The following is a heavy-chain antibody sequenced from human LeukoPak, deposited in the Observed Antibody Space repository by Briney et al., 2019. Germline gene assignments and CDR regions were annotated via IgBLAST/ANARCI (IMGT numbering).Heavy chain of an antibody. J-gene: IGHJ5*02. D-gene: IGHD5-12*01. V-gene: IGHV4-4*07. CDR2: IYPSGST. Sequence: PSETLSLTCTVSGGSISSYYWSWIRQPAGKGLEWIGRIYPSGSTNYNPCLKSQVNMSVDTSKNQFSLKLSSVTAADTAVYYCARDGGGYDSNWFDPWGQGTLVTVSS. CDR1: GGSISSYY. CDR3: ARDGGGYDSNWFDP.